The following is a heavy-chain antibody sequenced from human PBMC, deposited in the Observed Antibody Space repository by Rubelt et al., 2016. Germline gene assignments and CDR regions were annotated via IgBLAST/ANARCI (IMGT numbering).Heavy chain of an antibody. CDR3: ARDQGRVGHFDY. V-gene: IGHV1-3*01. Sequence: QVQLVQSGAEVKKPGASVKVSCKASGYTFTSYAMHWVRQAPGQRLEWMGWINAGNGNTKYSQKFQGRVTITRDTSANTAYMELSSMTYEDTAIYYCARDQGRVGHFDYWGQGTLVSVSS. CDR2: INAGNGNT. J-gene: IGHJ4*02. CDR1: GYTFTSYA. D-gene: IGHD1-26*01.